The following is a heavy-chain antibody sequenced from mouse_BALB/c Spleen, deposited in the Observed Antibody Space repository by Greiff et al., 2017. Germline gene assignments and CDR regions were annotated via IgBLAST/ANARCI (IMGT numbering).Heavy chain of an antibody. CDR3: TRSGGLRRSCYFDV. V-gene: IGHV1S127*01. Sequence: QVQLQQPGAELVRPGASVKLSCKASGYSFTSYWMNWVKQRPGQGLEWIGMIHPSDSETRLNQKFKSKATLTVDKSSSTAYMQLSSLTSEVSAVYYGTRSGGLRRSCYFDVWGAGTTVTVSS. CDR1: GYSFTSYW. J-gene: IGHJ1*01. D-gene: IGHD2-4*01. CDR2: IHPSDSET.